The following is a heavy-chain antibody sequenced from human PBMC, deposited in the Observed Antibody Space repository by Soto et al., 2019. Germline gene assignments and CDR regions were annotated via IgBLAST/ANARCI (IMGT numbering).Heavy chain of an antibody. CDR3: AKDVSSVWYGVLDY. D-gene: IGHD6-19*01. CDR2: ISWNSGSI. CDR1: GFTFDDYA. Sequence: EVQLVESGGGLVQPGRSLRLSCAASGFTFDDYAMHWVRQAPGKGLEWVSGISWNSGSIGYADSVKGLFTISRDNAKNSLYLQMNSLRAEDTALYYCAKDVSSVWYGVLDYWVQGTLLTVSS. J-gene: IGHJ4*02. V-gene: IGHV3-9*01.